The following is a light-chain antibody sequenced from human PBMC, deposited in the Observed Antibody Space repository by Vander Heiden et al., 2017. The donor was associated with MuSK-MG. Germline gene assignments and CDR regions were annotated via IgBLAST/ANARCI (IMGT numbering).Light chain of an antibody. CDR3: QQDSRHSPGA. V-gene: IGKV1-5*03. Sequence: DIQMTQSPSTLSASVGDRVTITCRASQNINSWLAWYQQKPGTAPKLLIYKASSLESGVPSRFSGSGCGTEFTLTISSLQPDDYASYYCQQDSRHSPGAFGQGTKVDIK. CDR2: KAS. CDR1: QNINSW. J-gene: IGKJ1*01.